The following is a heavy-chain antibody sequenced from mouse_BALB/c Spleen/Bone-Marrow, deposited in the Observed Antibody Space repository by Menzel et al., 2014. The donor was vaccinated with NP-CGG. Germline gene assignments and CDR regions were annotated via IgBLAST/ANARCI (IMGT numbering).Heavy chain of an antibody. Sequence: EVQLQESGAELVKPGASVKLSCTASGFNIKDTYMHWVKQRPEQGLEWIGRIDPANDNTKYDPKFQGKASITADTSSNTAYLQLSSLTSEDTAVYYCASYVYGYYFDYWGQGTTLTVSS. CDR3: ASYVYGYYFDY. CDR1: GFNIKDTY. CDR2: IDPANDNT. V-gene: IGHV14-3*02. D-gene: IGHD2-2*01. J-gene: IGHJ2*01.